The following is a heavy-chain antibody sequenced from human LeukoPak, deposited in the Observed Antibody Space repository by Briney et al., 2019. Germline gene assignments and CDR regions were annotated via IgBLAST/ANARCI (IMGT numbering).Heavy chain of an antibody. CDR2: IYTSGST. J-gene: IGHJ5*02. CDR1: GGSISSGSYY. V-gene: IGHV4-61*02. Sequence: TLSLTCTVSGGSISSGSYYWRWIRQPAGKGLEWIGRIYTSGSTNYNPSLKSRVTISVDTSKNQFSLKLSSVTAADTAVYYCARSYYDILTGYYKGWFDPWGQGTLVTVSS. CDR3: ARSYYDILTGYYKGWFDP. D-gene: IGHD3-9*01.